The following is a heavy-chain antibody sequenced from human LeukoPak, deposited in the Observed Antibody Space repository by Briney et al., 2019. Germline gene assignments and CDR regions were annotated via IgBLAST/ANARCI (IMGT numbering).Heavy chain of an antibody. Sequence: ASVKVSCKASGYTFTGYYMHWVRQAPGQGLEWMGWINPNSGGTNYAQKFQGRVTMTRDTSISTAYMELSRLRSDDTAVYYCARRQYYDFWSGYRYYFDYWGQGTLVTVPS. J-gene: IGHJ4*02. V-gene: IGHV1-2*02. D-gene: IGHD3-3*01. CDR3: ARRQYYDFWSGYRYYFDY. CDR2: INPNSGGT. CDR1: GYTFTGYY.